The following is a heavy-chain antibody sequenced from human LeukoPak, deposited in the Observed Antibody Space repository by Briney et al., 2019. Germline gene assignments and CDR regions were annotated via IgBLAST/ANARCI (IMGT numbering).Heavy chain of an antibody. CDR2: IVVGSGNT. D-gene: IGHD5-12*01. CDR3: AAASGYGDYGYFDL. CDR1: GFTFTSSA. J-gene: IGHJ2*01. V-gene: IGHV1-58*01. Sequence: SVKVSCKASGFTFTSSAVQWVRQARGQRLEWIGWIVVGSGNTNYAQKFQERVTITRDMSTSTAYMELSSLRSEDTAVYYCAAASGYGDYGYFDLWGRGTLVTVSS.